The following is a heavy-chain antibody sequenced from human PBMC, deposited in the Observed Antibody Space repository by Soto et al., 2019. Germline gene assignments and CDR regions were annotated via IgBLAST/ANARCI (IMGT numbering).Heavy chain of an antibody. CDR1: GYTFTSYY. J-gene: IGHJ6*02. V-gene: IGHV1-46*01. CDR2: INPSGGST. D-gene: IGHD5-18*01. Sequence: GASVKVSCKASGYTFTSYYMHWVQQAPGQGLEWMGIINPSGGSTSYAQKFQGRVTMTRDTSTSTVYMELSSLRSEDTAVYYCARALGYSYGSYYYYYGMDVWGQGTTVTVSS. CDR3: ARALGYSYGSYYYYYGMDV.